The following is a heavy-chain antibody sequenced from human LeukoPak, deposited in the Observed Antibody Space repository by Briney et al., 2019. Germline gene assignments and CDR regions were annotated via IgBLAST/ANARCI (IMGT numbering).Heavy chain of an antibody. J-gene: IGHJ4*02. Sequence: GGSLRLSCAASGFTFSSYSMNWVRQAPGKGLEWVSSISSSSSYIYYADSVKGRFTISRDNAKNSMYLQMNSLRAEDTAVYYCARAPRGWGLDYWGQGTLVTVSS. V-gene: IGHV3-21*01. CDR3: ARAPRGWGLDY. CDR1: GFTFSSYS. D-gene: IGHD6-19*01. CDR2: ISSSSSYI.